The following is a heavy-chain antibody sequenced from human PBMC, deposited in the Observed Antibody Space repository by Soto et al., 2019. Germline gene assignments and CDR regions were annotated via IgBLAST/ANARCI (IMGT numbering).Heavy chain of an antibody. J-gene: IGHJ6*02. CDR2: ISHSGST. Sequence: SETLRLTCAVYGGTFRGYYWSWIRTPPGKGLEWIGEISHSGSTNYYSSLKSRVTIPVDTSKNQFSLKLSSVNVVDTAVYYCASLDYYDSRGPPDGMDVWGQGTTVTVTS. D-gene: IGHD3-22*01. V-gene: IGHV4-34*08. CDR1: GGTFRGYY. CDR3: ASLDYYDSRGPPDGMDV.